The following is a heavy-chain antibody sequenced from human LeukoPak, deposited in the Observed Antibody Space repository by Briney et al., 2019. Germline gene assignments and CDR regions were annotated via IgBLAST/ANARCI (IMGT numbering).Heavy chain of an antibody. J-gene: IGHJ3*02. V-gene: IGHV4-61*02. D-gene: IGHD1-26*01. CDR1: HGSTSSGSYH. CDR2: ILSSGST. Sequence: SQTLSLTCTVSHGSTSSGSYHWTWYRQPAGKGLEWIGRILSSGSTNSNPSLKSRVTISLDKSKNQFSLDLISVTAADTAVYYCATRLGGNAFDIWGQGTMVTVSS. CDR3: ATRLGGNAFDI.